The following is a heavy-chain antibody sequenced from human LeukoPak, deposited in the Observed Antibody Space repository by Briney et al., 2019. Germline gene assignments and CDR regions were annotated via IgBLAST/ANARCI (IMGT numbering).Heavy chain of an antibody. J-gene: IGHJ4*02. CDR1: GFTFSSYS. CDR2: ISSSSSTI. V-gene: IGHV3-48*04. Sequence: PGGSLRLSCAASGFTFSSYSMNWVRQAPGKGLEWVSYISSSSSTIYYADSVKGRFTISRDNAKNSLYLQMNSLRAEDTAVYYCARDSGLGEYPFDYWGQGTLVTVSS. CDR3: ARDSGLGEYPFDY. D-gene: IGHD3-16*01.